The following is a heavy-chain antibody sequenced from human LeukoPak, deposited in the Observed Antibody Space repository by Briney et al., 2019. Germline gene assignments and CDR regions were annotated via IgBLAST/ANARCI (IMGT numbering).Heavy chain of an antibody. CDR3: AKCRVIGYSSSWYYFDY. Sequence: PGGSLRLSCAASGFTFSSYAMSWVRQAPGKGLEWVSAISGSGGSTYYADSVKGRFTISRDNSKNTLYLQMNSLRAEDTAVYYCAKCRVIGYSSSWYYFDYWGQGTLVTVSS. J-gene: IGHJ4*02. V-gene: IGHV3-23*01. CDR1: GFTFSSYA. D-gene: IGHD6-13*01. CDR2: ISGSGGST.